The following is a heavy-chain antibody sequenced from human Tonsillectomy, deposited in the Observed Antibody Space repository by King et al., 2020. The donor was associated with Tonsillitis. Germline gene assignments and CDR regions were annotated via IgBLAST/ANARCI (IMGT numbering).Heavy chain of an antibody. CDR2: IYYSGST. V-gene: IGHV4-59*01. J-gene: IGHJ4*02. D-gene: IGHD5-24*01. CDR1: GGSISSYY. Sequence: VQLQESGPGLVKSSETLSLTCTVSGGSISSYYWNWIRQPPGKGLEWIGYIYYSGSTNYTPSLKSRVTISVDTSKKQFSLTVSSVTAADTAVYYCARAVGYNFGTWHYFDYWGQGTLVTVSS. CDR3: ARAVGYNFGTWHYFDY.